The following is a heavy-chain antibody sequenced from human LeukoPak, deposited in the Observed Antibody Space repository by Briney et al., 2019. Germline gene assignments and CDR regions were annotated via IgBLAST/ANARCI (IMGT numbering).Heavy chain of an antibody. Sequence: SETLSLTCAVYGGSFSGYYWGWIRQPPGKGLEWIGEINHSGSTNYNPSLKSRVTISVDTSKNQFSLKLSSVTAADTAVYYCARVPNYYDSSGYTFDYWGQGTLVTVSS. CDR3: ARVPNYYDSSGYTFDY. J-gene: IGHJ4*02. CDR2: INHSGST. D-gene: IGHD3-22*01. V-gene: IGHV4-34*01. CDR1: GGSFSGYY.